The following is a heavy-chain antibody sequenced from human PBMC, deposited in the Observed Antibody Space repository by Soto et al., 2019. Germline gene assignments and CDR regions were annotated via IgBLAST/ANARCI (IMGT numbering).Heavy chain of an antibody. D-gene: IGHD3-9*01. V-gene: IGHV1-69*01. J-gene: IGHJ6*02. Sequence: QVQLVQSGAEVKKPGSSVKVSCKASGGTFSSYAISWVRQAPGQGLEWMGGIIPIFGTANYAQKFQGRVTITADEATSPAYMELSSLRAEDTAVYDCARDGANDILTGYFRAGAYGMDGWGQGTTVTVSS. CDR1: GGTFSSYA. CDR3: ARDGANDILTGYFRAGAYGMDG. CDR2: IIPIFGTA.